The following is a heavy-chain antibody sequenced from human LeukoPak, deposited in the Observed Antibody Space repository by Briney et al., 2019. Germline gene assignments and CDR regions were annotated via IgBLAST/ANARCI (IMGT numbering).Heavy chain of an antibody. CDR1: GYTLTELS. CDR3: ATDPLSYDYSMDY. D-gene: IGHD4-11*01. Sequence: GASVKVSCKVPGYTLTELSMHWVRQAPGKGLEWMGGFDPEDGETIYAQKFQGRVTMTEDTSTDTAYMELSSLRSEDTAVYYCATDPLSYDYSMDYWGQGTLVTVSS. V-gene: IGHV1-24*01. CDR2: FDPEDGET. J-gene: IGHJ4*02.